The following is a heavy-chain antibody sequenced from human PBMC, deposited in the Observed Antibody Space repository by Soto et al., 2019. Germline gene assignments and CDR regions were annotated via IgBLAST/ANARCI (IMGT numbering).Heavy chain of an antibody. CDR2: ISAYNGNT. V-gene: IGHV1-18*01. CDR3: ARSGSIRYFDWLSNWFDP. J-gene: IGHJ5*02. CDR1: GYTFTSYG. Sequence: ASVKVSCKASGYTFTSYGISWVRQAPGQGLEWMGWISAYNGNTNYAQKLQGRVTMTTDTSTSTAYMELRSLRSDDTAVYYCARSGSIRYFDWLSNWFDPCGQGTLVTVSS. D-gene: IGHD3-9*01.